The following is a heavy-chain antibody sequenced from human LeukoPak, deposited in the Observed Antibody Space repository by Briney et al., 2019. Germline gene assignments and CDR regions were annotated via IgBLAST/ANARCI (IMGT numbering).Heavy chain of an antibody. CDR3: AREPLFYCTNGVCYTPAYYYGMDV. V-gene: IGHV3-33*01. J-gene: IGHJ6*02. CDR2: IWYDGSNK. CDR1: GFTFSSYG. D-gene: IGHD2-8*01. Sequence: GGSLRLSCAASGFTFSSYGMHWVRQAPGKGLEWVAVIWYDGSNKYYADSVKGRSTISRDNSKNTLYLQMNSLRAEDTAVYYCAREPLFYCTNGVCYTPAYYYGMDVWGQGTTVTVSS.